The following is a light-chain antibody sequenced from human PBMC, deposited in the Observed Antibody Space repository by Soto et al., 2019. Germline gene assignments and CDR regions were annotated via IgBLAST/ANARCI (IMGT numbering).Light chain of an antibody. CDR2: GAS. J-gene: IGKJ1*01. V-gene: IGKV3-20*01. CDR1: QSVSSSF. CDR3: QQYGSSPWT. Sequence: ENVLTQSPGTLSLSPGERATLSCRASQSVSSSFLAWYQQKPGQAPRLLIYGASSRPTGIPDRFSGSGSGTDFTLTISRLEPEDFAVYYCQQYGSSPWTFGKGTKV.